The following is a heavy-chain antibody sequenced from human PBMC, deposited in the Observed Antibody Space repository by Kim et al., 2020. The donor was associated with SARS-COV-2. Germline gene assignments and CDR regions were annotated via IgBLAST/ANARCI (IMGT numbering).Heavy chain of an antibody. V-gene: IGHV3-21*01. D-gene: IGHD2-2*02. CDR2: IRSSSSYI. CDR1: GFTFNSYS. J-gene: IGHJ4*02. Sequence: GGSLRLSCAASGFTFNSYSMNWVRQAPGKGLEWVSSIRSSSSYIYYADSVKGRFTISRDNAKNSLYLQMNSLRAEDTAVYYCARGSGHGVPAAIDYLGQGTQV. CDR3: ARGSGHGVPAAIDY.